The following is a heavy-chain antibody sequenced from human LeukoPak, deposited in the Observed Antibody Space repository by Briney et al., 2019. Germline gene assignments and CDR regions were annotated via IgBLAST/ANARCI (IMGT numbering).Heavy chain of an antibody. CDR1: GYSISSGYY. CDR3: AREGVLSNRKGNDY. Sequence: SETLSLTCTVSGYSISSGYYWGWIRQPPGKGLEWIGSIYHSGSTYYNPSLKSRVTISVDTSKNQFSLKLSSVTAADTAVYYCAREGVLSNRKGNDYWGQGTLVTVSS. CDR2: IYHSGST. D-gene: IGHD1-14*01. J-gene: IGHJ4*02. V-gene: IGHV4-38-2*02.